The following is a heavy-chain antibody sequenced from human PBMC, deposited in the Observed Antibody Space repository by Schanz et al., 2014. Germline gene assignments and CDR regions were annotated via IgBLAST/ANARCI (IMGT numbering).Heavy chain of an antibody. CDR1: GGSINSNSYY. CDR2: VFYTGTT. CDR3: ARHGPLAGIPLDY. V-gene: IGHV4-39*01. J-gene: IGHJ4*02. Sequence: QLQLQESGPGLVKPSETLSLICSVSGGSINSNSYYWGWIRQPPGKGLEWIGNVFYTGTTYTNPSLRSRLPLSVDTSNNRSPLKLTSVTAADTAVYFCARHGPLAGIPLDYWGRGTLVTVSS. D-gene: IGHD6-19*01.